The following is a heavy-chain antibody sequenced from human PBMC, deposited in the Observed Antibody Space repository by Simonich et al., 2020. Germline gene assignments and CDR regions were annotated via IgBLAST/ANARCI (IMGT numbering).Heavy chain of an antibody. V-gene: IGHV1-2*02. J-gene: IGHJ6*03. CDR2: INPNSGGT. D-gene: IGHD6-6*01. CDR3: ARDRAARYYYYYYMDV. CDR1: GYTFTGYS. Sequence: QVQLVQSGAEVKKPGASVKVSCKASGYTFTGYSMHGVRQVPGQGLGWLGWINPNSGGTNYAKKFKGRVTMTRDTSISTAYMELSRLRSDDTAVYYCARDRAARYYYYYYMDVWGKGTTVTVSS.